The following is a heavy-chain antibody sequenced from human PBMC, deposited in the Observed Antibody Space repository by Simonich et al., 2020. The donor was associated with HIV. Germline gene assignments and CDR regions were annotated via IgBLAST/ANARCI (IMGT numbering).Heavy chain of an antibody. D-gene: IGHD7-27*01. CDR2: IDHRRNT. V-gene: IGHV4-34*01. CDR3: ARIGELGIGLDY. CDR1: GGSFSGYY. Sequence: QVKLQQWGAGLLKPSETLSLTCAVYGGSFSGYYWSWIRQPPGKGLAWSGEIDHRRNTNSNPSLKSRVTILVDTSKNQFSLRLSSVTAADTAVYYCARIGELGIGLDYWGQGTLVTVSS. J-gene: IGHJ4*02.